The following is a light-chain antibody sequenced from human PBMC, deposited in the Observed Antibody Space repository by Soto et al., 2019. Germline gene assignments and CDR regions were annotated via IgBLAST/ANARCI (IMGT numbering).Light chain of an antibody. Sequence: DIQMTQSPSSLSASVGDRVIITCRASQTISNYVNWYQQKPGKAPQLLIYGTSSLHGGVPSRFSGSRSGPDFTLTISSLQPEDFATYYCQQSYSSPPTFGQGTKVDIK. J-gene: IGKJ1*01. CDR2: GTS. CDR1: QTISNY. CDR3: QQSYSSPPT. V-gene: IGKV1-39*01.